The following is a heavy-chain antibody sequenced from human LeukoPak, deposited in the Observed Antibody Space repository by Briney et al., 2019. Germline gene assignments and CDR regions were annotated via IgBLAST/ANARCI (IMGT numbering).Heavy chain of an antibody. CDR3: AGHHPRNTVDF. D-gene: IGHD2/OR15-2a*01. J-gene: IGHJ4*02. V-gene: IGHV4-61*08. CDR2: ISDIGSI. CDR1: GGSISSGGYY. Sequence: SETLSLTCTVSGGSISSGGYYWSWIRQPPGKGLEWIAYISDIGSINYNPSLKSRVTISLDTSKNQFSLKLSSVTAADTAVYYCAGHHPRNTVDFWGQGTLVTVSS.